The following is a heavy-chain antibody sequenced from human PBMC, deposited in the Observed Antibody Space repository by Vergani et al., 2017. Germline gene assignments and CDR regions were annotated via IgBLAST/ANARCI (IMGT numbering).Heavy chain of an antibody. V-gene: IGHV3-21*01. CDR1: GFKFGSYS. CDR2: ISSSSSYR. D-gene: IGHD2-2*01. Sequence: EVQLVESGGGLVKPGGSLRLSCVASGFKFGSYSMNWVRQAPGKGLEWVSFISSSSSYRYYADSVKGRFTISRDNGEYSLLLQMNSLRPEDTAVYYCASGVPGYQLATQYFQHWGQGTLVTVSS. CDR3: ASGVPGYQLATQYFQH. J-gene: IGHJ1*01.